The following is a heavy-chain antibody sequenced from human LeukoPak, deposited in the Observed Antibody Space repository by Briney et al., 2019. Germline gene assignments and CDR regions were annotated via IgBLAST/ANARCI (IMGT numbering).Heavy chain of an antibody. Sequence: ASVSVSCKASRYTFTGYYIHWVRQATGQGPEWMGWINPDNGGTNYAQKFQGRVTMTRDTSINTAYMEVSRLKSDDTAVYYCARESPDIVVVVTAALRRSWFDPWGQGTLVTVSS. CDR2: INPDNGGT. J-gene: IGHJ5*02. CDR1: RYTFTGYY. CDR3: ARESPDIVVVVTAALRRSWFDP. D-gene: IGHD2-15*01. V-gene: IGHV1-2*02.